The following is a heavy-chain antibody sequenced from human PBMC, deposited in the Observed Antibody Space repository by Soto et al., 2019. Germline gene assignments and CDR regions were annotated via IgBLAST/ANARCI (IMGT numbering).Heavy chain of an antibody. D-gene: IGHD1-26*01. J-gene: IGHJ4*02. CDR1: GFTFSSYG. CDR2: ISYDGSNK. V-gene: IGHV3-30*18. Sequence: QVQLVESGGGVVQPGRSLRLSCAASGFTFSSYGMHWVRQAPGKGLEWVAVISYDGSNKYYADSVKGRFTISRDNSKNTLYLQMNSLRAEDTAVYYCAKPEGANDYWGQGTLVTVSS. CDR3: AKPEGANDY.